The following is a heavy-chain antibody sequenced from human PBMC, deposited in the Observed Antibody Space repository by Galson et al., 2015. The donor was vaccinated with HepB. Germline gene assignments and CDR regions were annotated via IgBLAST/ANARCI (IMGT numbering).Heavy chain of an antibody. J-gene: IGHJ5*02. CDR1: GFTFSNYG. CDR3: AKGGPGQRNMMINRILGLDP. D-gene: IGHD2/OR15-2a*01. Sequence: SLRLSCAASGFTFSNYGIHWVRQAPGKGLEWMAGISYDGGFRDYADSVKGRFTFSRDTSRSMLYLQMNSLRVEDTAVYYCAKGGPGQRNMMINRILGLDPWGQGTQVTVSS. V-gene: IGHV3-30*18. CDR2: ISYDGGFR.